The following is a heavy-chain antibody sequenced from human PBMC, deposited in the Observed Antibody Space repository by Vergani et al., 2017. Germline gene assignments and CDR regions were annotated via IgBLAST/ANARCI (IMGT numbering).Heavy chain of an antibody. CDR1: GFTFSSYG. Sequence: VQLLESGGGLVQPGGSLRLSCAASGFTFSSYGMHWVRQAPGKGLEWVAVIWYDGSNKYYADSVKGRFTISRDNSKNTLYLQMNSLRAEDTAVYYCAKDLGFAFGRSTGGFDYWGQGTLVTVSS. J-gene: IGHJ4*02. CDR2: IWYDGSNK. D-gene: IGHD3-10*01. CDR3: AKDLGFAFGRSTGGFDY. V-gene: IGHV3-33*06.